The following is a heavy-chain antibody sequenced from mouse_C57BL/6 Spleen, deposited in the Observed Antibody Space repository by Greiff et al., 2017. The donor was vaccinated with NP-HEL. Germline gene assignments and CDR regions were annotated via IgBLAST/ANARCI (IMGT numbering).Heavy chain of an antibody. J-gene: IGHJ1*03. CDR1: GFTFSSYA. CDR2: ISDGGSYT. V-gene: IGHV5-4*01. Sequence: EVQLVESGGGLVKPGGSLKLSCAASGFTFSSYAMSWVRQTPEKRLEWVATISDGGSYTYYPDNVKGRFTISRDNAKNNLYLQMSHLKSEDTAMYYCAGVSGYFDVWGTGTTVTVSS. CDR3: AGVSGYFDV.